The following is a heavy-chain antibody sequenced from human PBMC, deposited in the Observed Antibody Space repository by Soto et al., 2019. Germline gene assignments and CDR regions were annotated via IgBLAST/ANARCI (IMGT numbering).Heavy chain of an antibody. CDR2: IYYSGST. V-gene: IGHV4-39*01. Sequence: SQTLSLTCTVSGGSISSSSYYWGWIRQPPGKGLEWIGSIYYSGSTYYNPSLKSRVTISVDTSKNQFSLKLSSVTAADTAVYYCAGSYSSSSFLDYWGQGTLVTVSS. D-gene: IGHD6-6*01. CDR3: AGSYSSSSFLDY. J-gene: IGHJ4*02. CDR1: GGSISSSSYY.